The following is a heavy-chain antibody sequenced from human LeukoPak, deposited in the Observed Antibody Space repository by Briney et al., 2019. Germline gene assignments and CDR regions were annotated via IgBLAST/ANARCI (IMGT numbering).Heavy chain of an antibody. V-gene: IGHV3-30*02. CDR3: AIHRGHPSSFDY. D-gene: IGHD3-10*01. J-gene: IGHJ4*02. Sequence: GGSLRLSCAASGFTFSTSGMHWVRPAPGKGLERVAFIRVDGGNTYYADSVKGRVTISRDNSKNALYLQMNRLRAESTAVYYCAIHRGHPSSFDYWGQGTLVTVSS. CDR2: IRVDGGNT. CDR1: GFTFSTSG.